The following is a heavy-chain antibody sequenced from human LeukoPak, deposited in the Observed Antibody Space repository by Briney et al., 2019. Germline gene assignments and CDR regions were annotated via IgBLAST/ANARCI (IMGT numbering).Heavy chain of an antibody. V-gene: IGHV4-34*01. CDR3: ARGSGYSSSFFDY. CDR1: GGSFSGYY. D-gene: IGHD6-13*01. Sequence: PSETLSLTCAVYGGSFSGYYWSWIRQPPGKGLEWIGEINHSGNTNYNPSLKSRVTISVDTSKNQFSLKLSSVTAADTAVYYCARGSGYSSSFFDYWGQGTLVTVSS. CDR2: INHSGNT. J-gene: IGHJ4*02.